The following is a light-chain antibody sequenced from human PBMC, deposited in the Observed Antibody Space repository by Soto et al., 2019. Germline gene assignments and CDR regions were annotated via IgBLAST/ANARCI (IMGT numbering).Light chain of an antibody. CDR2: GAS. J-gene: IGKJ2*01. CDR1: QSFTSSY. Sequence: DIVLTQSPGTLSLSPGERATLSCRASQSFTSSYLAWYQQKPGQAPRLLIYGASNRATGISDRFSGSGSGTDFTLTISRLEPEDFAVYYCQQYGRSPYTFGQGTKLEIK. CDR3: QQYGRSPYT. V-gene: IGKV3-20*01.